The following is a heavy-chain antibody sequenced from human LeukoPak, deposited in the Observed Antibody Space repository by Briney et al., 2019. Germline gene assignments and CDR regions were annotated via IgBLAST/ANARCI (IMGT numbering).Heavy chain of an antibody. CDR2: IRYDGSNK. Sequence: GGSLRLSCAASRFTFSSYGMHWVRQAPGKGLEWVAFIRYDGSNKYYADSVKGRFTISRDNSKNTLYLQMNSLRAEDTAVYYCAKVMYSSEVENFDYWGQGTLVTVSS. CDR3: AKVMYSSEVENFDY. J-gene: IGHJ4*02. V-gene: IGHV3-30*02. CDR1: RFTFSSYG. D-gene: IGHD6-25*01.